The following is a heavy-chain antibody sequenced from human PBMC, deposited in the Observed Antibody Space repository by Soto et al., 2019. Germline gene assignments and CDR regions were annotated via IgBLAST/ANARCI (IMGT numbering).Heavy chain of an antibody. D-gene: IGHD3-10*01. CDR1: GFTFSTDA. CDR3: AKDPQYFGNPP. J-gene: IGHJ4*02. Sequence: EVQLLESGGGLVQPGGSLRLSCAASGFTFSTDAMSWVRQAPGKGLEWVSTISGSGGNTYYADSVKGRFTISRDNYKNTLYLQMNSLRADDTAVYYCAKDPQYFGNPPWGQGTLVTVSS. CDR2: ISGSGGNT. V-gene: IGHV3-23*01.